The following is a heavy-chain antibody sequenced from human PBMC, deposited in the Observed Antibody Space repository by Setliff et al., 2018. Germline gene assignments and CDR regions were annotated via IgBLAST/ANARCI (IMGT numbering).Heavy chain of an antibody. CDR3: ARGVVVVVAATSNYFDP. V-gene: IGHV3-7*01. J-gene: IGHJ5*02. CDR1: GFAFSTYW. CDR2: INQDGSTK. D-gene: IGHD2-15*01. Sequence: PGGSLRLSCVVSGFAFSTYWMSWVRQSPGRGLEWVANINQDGSTKYSVDSVKGRFTVSRDNAKNSVYLQMSSLRVEDTAVYYCARGVVVVVAATSNYFDPWGQGTLVTVSS.